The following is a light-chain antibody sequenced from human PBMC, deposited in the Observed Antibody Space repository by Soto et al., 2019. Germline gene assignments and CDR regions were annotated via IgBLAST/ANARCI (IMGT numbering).Light chain of an antibody. V-gene: IGLV1-44*01. CDR3: SSYTSSNTVV. CDR1: SSNIGSNT. CDR2: SSY. Sequence: QSVLTQPPSVSGTPGQRVTISCSGSSSNIGSNTVNWYQQFPGTAPRLLIYSSYQRPSGVPDRFSGSQSGTSASLAISGLQSDDEADYYCSSYTSSNTVVFGGGTQLTVL. J-gene: IGLJ2*01.